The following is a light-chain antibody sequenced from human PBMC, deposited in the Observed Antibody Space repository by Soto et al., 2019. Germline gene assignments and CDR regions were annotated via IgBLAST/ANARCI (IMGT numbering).Light chain of an antibody. V-gene: IGKV3-15*01. J-gene: IGKJ4*01. CDR1: LPISNK. Sequence: DIVLTQSPATLSVSPGERATLSCRASLPISNKLAWYQQRPGQSLRLLIYGASARAHGVPARFSGSGSGTEFALTISSLQSEDLAVYYCQQYENWPLAVTFGGGTNVEIK. CDR2: GAS. CDR3: QQYENWPLAVT.